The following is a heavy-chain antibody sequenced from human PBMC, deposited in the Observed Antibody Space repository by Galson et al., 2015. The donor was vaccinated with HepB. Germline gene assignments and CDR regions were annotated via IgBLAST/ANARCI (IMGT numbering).Heavy chain of an antibody. CDR3: ASSGDYSVANGYYQGYFDS. Sequence: SLRLSCAGSGFIFNTSELNWFRQAPGKGLEWVSYISSLGNNRYYADSVEGRFTISRDNAKNSVYLQVNNLRAEDTSVYYCASSGDYSVANGYYQGYFDSWGRGTLVTVSS. D-gene: IGHD3-22*01. J-gene: IGHJ4*02. V-gene: IGHV3-48*03. CDR2: ISSLGNNR. CDR1: GFIFNTSE.